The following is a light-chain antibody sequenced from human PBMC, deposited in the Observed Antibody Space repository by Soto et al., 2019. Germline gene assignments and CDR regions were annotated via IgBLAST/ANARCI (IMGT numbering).Light chain of an antibody. CDR1: QTISRY. V-gene: IGKV3-11*01. Sequence: IVLTQSPATLSLSPVDRATLSCRASQTISRYLAWYQQKPGQAPRLLISDASKRATGIPARFSGSGFGTDFTLTISSLEPEDFAVYYCQQRTNGLTFGGGTKVDIK. J-gene: IGKJ4*01. CDR2: DAS. CDR3: QQRTNGLT.